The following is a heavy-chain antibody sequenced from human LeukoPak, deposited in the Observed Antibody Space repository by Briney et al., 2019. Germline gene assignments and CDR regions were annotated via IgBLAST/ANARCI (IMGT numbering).Heavy chain of an antibody. Sequence: SETLSLTCAVYGVSFSGYYWSWIRQPPGKGLEWIGEINHSGSTNYNPSLKSQVTISVDTSKNQFSLKLSSVTAADTAVYYCARGRNPYSSSSAYFQHWGQGTLVTVSS. J-gene: IGHJ1*01. CDR2: INHSGST. CDR3: ARGRNPYSSSSAYFQH. CDR1: GVSFSGYY. D-gene: IGHD6-6*01. V-gene: IGHV4-34*01.